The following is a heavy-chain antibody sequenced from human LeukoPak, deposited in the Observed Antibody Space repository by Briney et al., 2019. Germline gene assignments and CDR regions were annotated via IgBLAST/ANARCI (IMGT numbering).Heavy chain of an antibody. CDR3: ARLDITIIPY. Sequence: ASVKVSCKASGYTFTGYYMHWVRQAPGQGLEWLGWINPSSGGTNYAQKFQGRITMTRDTSITTAYMELSSLTSDDTAVYYCARLDITIIPYWGQGTLVTVSS. V-gene: IGHV1-2*02. CDR2: INPSSGGT. D-gene: IGHD3-22*01. J-gene: IGHJ4*02. CDR1: GYTFTGYY.